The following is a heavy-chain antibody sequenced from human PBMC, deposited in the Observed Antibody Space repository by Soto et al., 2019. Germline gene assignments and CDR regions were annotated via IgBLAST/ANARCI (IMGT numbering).Heavy chain of an antibody. CDR2: ISYDGSNK. CDR3: AKDMYSSWGSDP. J-gene: IGHJ5*02. D-gene: IGHD6-6*01. Sequence: PGGSLRLSCAASGFTFSSYGMHWVRQAPGKGLEWVAVISYDGSNKYYADSVKGRFTISRDNSKNTLYLQMNSLRAEDTAVYYSAKDMYSSWGSDPWGQGSLAPVPS. CDR1: GFTFSSYG. V-gene: IGHV3-30*18.